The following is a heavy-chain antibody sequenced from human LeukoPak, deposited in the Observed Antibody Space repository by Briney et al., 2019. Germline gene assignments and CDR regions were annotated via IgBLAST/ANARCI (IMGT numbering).Heavy chain of an antibody. V-gene: IGHV4-34*01. CDR1: GGSFSGYY. J-gene: IGHJ1*01. Sequence: TSETLPLTCAVYGGSFSGYYWSWIRQPPGKGLEWIGEINHSGSTNYNPSLKSRVTISVDTSKNQFSLKLSSVTAADTAAYYCASYAFGHNFQHWGQGTLVTVSS. CDR2: INHSGST. CDR3: ASYAFGHNFQH. D-gene: IGHD3-10*01.